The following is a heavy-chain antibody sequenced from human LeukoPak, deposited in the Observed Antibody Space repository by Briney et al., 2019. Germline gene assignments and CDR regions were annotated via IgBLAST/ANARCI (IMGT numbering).Heavy chain of an antibody. V-gene: IGHV1-69*13. CDR3: ARSPLDHSPYYFDY. CDR2: NIPIFGTA. Sequence: GASVKVSCKASGGTFSSYAISWVRQAPGQGLEWMGGNIPIFGTANYAQKFQGRVTITADESTSTAYMELSSLRSEDTAVYYCARSPLDHSPYYFDYWGQGTLVTVSS. J-gene: IGHJ4*02. CDR1: GGTFSSYA. D-gene: IGHD1-1*01.